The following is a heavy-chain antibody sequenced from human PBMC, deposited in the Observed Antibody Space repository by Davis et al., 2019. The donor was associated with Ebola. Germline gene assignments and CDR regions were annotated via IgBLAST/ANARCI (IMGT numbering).Heavy chain of an antibody. CDR2: TYYRSQWYN. CDR3: ARDRITTSSGYYIHFDY. CDR1: GDSVSSNSAA. Sequence: SQTLSLTCAISGDSVSSNSAAWNWIRQSPSRGLEWLGRTYYRSQWYNDYAVSVKGRITINPDTSKNQFPLQLNSVTPEDTAVYYCARDRITTSSGYYIHFDYWGQGTLVTVSS. J-gene: IGHJ4*02. V-gene: IGHV6-1*01. D-gene: IGHD3-22*01.